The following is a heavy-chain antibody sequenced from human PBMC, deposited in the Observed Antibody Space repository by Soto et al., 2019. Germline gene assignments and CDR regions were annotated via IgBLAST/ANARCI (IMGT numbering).Heavy chain of an antibody. CDR1: GVSFSGYF. J-gene: IGHJ4*02. CDR3: ASAIAPLIPIFGVSQGSLDY. D-gene: IGHD3-3*01. Sequence: QVQLQQWGAGLLKPSETLSLTCAVYGVSFSGYFWSWIRQPPGKGLEWIGEINHCGSTNYNPSLKSRVTISVDMSKNQFSLKLNSVTAADTAVYYCASAIAPLIPIFGVSQGSLDYWGQGTLVTVSS. CDR2: INHCGST. V-gene: IGHV4-34*01.